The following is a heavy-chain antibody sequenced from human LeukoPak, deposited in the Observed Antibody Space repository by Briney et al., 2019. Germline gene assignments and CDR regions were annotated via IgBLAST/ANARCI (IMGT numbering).Heavy chain of an antibody. CDR2: INPSGGST. V-gene: IGHV1-46*01. J-gene: IGHJ3*02. CDR3: ARDRPAAAGTEVAFDI. CDR1: GYTFTSYY. Sequence: ASVKVSCKASGYTFTSYYMHWVRQAPGQGLEWMGIINPSGGSTSYAQKFQGRVTMTRDMSTSTVYMELSSLRSDDTAVYYCARDRPAAAGTEVAFDIWGQGTMVTVSS. D-gene: IGHD6-13*01.